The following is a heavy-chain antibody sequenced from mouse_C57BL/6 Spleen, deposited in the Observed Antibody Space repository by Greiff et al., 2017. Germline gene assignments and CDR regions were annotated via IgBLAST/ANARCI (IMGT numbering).Heavy chain of an antibody. V-gene: IGHV5-12*01. J-gene: IGHJ2*01. D-gene: IGHD3-3*01. CDR3: ARQGGRGFDY. Sequence: EVKLMESGGGLVQPGGSLKLSCAASGFTFSDYYMYWVRQTPEKRLEWVAYISNGGGSTYYPDTVKGRFTISRDNAKNTLYLQMSRLKSEDTAMYYCARQGGRGFDYWGQGTTPTVSS. CDR1: GFTFSDYY. CDR2: ISNGGGST.